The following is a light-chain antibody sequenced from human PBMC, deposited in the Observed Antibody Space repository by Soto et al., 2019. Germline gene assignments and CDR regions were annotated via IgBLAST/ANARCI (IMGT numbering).Light chain of an antibody. CDR2: DVS. V-gene: IGKV1-5*01. J-gene: IGKJ1*01. CDR1: QKVSPW. CDR3: QQYDSYWGT. Sequence: DSRMTQSPSTLSASVGDSVTITCRASQKVSPWLAWYQQKAGKAPKLLIYDVSSLKRGVPSRFSGSGSGTEFNLTISSLQSDDFATYYCQQYDSYWGTFGQGTKVEF.